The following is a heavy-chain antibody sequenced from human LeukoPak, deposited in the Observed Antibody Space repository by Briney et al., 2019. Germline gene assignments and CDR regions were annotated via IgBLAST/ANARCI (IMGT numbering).Heavy chain of an antibody. V-gene: IGHV3-48*03. CDR1: GFTFSSYE. J-gene: IGHJ4*02. Sequence: GGSLRLSCAASGFTFSSYEMNWVRQAPGKGLEWVSYMSSSGSTIYYADSVKGRFTISRDNAKNSLYLQMNSLGAEETPVYYCARPGIAAAGIAFPFDYWGQGTLVTVSS. CDR2: MSSSGSTI. CDR3: ARPGIAAAGIAFPFDY. D-gene: IGHD6-13*01.